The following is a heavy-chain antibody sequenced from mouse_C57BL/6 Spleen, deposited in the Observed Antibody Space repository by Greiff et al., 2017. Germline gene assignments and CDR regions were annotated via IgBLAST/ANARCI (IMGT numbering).Heavy chain of an antibody. D-gene: IGHD2-3*01. J-gene: IGHJ3*01. V-gene: IGHV1-42*01. Sequence: EVKLVESGPELVKPGASVKISCKASGYSFTGYYMNWVKQSPEKSLEWIGEINPSTGGTTYNQKFKAKATLTVDKSSSTAYMQLKSLTSEDSAVYYCAVYDGYYAYWGQGTLVTVSA. CDR1: GYSFTGYY. CDR3: AVYDGYYAY. CDR2: INPSTGGT.